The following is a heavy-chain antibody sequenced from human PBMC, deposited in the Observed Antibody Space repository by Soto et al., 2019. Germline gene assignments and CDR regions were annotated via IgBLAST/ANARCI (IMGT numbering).Heavy chain of an antibody. J-gene: IGHJ4*02. CDR3: ARPRTVAATKGYDY. CDR2: IIPIFGTI. V-gene: IGHV1-69*01. D-gene: IGHD4-4*01. Sequence: QVQLVQSGAEVKKVGSSVKVSCKASGGTFSRYPIAWVRQAPGHGLEWMGQIIPIFGTISHAQNLQGRITITADESTSTAYMGLSSLRSDDTAGYYCARPRTVAATKGYDYWGQGTLVTVSS. CDR1: GGTFSRYP.